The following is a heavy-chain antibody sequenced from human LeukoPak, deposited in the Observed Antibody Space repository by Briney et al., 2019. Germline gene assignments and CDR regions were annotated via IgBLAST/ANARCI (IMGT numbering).Heavy chain of an antibody. CDR1: GFTFSSYG. Sequence: GGSLRLSFAASGFTFSSYGMHWVRQAPGKGLEWVAAIWYDGSNKYYADSVKGRFTISRDNSKNTLYLQMNSLRAEDTAVYYCASERGYSYGFFYYYGMDVWGQGTTVTVSS. CDR3: ASERGYSYGFFYYYGMDV. V-gene: IGHV3-33*01. D-gene: IGHD5-18*01. J-gene: IGHJ6*02. CDR2: IWYDGSNK.